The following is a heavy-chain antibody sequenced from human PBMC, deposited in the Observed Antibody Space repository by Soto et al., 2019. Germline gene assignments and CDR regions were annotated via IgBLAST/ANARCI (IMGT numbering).Heavy chain of an antibody. J-gene: IGHJ1*01. V-gene: IGHV3-9*01. CDR1: GFTFDDYA. CDR2: INWNSGSI. Sequence: GGSLRLSCAASGFTFDDYAMHWVRQVPGKGLGWVSGINWNSGSIGYGDSVKGRFAISRDNAKNSLHLQMNSLSAEDTAFYYCVKDESINWYSGHFRHWGQGTLVTVSS. CDR3: VKDESINWYSGHFRH. D-gene: IGHD6-13*01.